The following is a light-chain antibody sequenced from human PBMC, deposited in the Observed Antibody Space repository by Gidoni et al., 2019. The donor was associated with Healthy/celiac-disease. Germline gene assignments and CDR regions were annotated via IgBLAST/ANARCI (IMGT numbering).Light chain of an antibody. J-gene: IGKJ2*01. CDR2: GAS. CDR3: QQYGRGEYT. Sequence: EIVLTQSPVTLSLSPGERATLSCRASQSVSSSYLAWYQQKPGQAPRLLIYGASSRATGIPDRFSGSGSGTDFTLTISRLEPEDLAVYYCQQYGRGEYTFGQGTKLEIK. V-gene: IGKV3-20*01. CDR1: QSVSSSY.